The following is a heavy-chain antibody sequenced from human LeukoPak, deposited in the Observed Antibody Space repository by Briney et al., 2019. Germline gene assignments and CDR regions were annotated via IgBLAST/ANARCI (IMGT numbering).Heavy chain of an antibody. V-gene: IGHV4-34*01. Sequence: SSETLSLTCAVYGGSFSGYYWSWIRQPPGKGLEWIGEINHSGSTNYNPSLKSRVTISVDTSKNQFSLKLSSVTAADTAVYYCARDGGSGSPLDYWGQGTLVTVSS. CDR3: ARDGGSGSPLDY. J-gene: IGHJ4*02. D-gene: IGHD3-10*01. CDR2: INHSGST. CDR1: GGSFSGYY.